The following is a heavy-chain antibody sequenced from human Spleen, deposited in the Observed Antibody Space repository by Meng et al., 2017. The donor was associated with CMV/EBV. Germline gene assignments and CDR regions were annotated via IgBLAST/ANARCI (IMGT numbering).Heavy chain of an antibody. CDR3: ARDSDDYDFWSDYYTDAFDF. Sequence: LSLTCAASGYTFRSLSMNWAHQAPGKGLEWVSAITGDSTYKHYADSLKGRITNTRHNAKNSLYQQMSSLRAEDTAVYYCARDSDDYDFWSDYYTDAFDFWGQGTMVTVSS. D-gene: IGHD3-3*01. CDR1: GYTFRSLS. J-gene: IGHJ3*01. CDR2: ITGDSTYK. V-gene: IGHV3-21*01.